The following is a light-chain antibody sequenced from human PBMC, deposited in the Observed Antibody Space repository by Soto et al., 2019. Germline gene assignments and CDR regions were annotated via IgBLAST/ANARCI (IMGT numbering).Light chain of an antibody. CDR2: AAS. V-gene: IGKV1-39*01. J-gene: IGKJ2*01. CDR3: QQSYSTPST. CDR1: QSISSY. Sequence: DLQMTQSPSSLSASVGDRVTITCRASQSISSYVNWYQQKPGKAPKLLIYAASSLQSWVPSRFSGSGSGTDFTLTISSLQPEDFAAYYCQQSYSTPSTFGQGTKLEIK.